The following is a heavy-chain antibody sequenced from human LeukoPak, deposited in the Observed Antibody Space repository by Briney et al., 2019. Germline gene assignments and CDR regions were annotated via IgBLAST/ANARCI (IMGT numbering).Heavy chain of an antibody. CDR2: IHPNNGAT. CDR3: ARDRPAQMVDFDY. Sequence: ASVKVSCKASGYTFTGSGRYLYWLRQAPGQGLECVGWIHPNNGATLYAQKFQGRVAMTTDTSISTAYMELSRLRPDDTAMYYCARDRPAQMVDFDYWGQGTLVTVPS. J-gene: IGHJ4*02. D-gene: IGHD3-10*01. CDR1: GYTFTGSGRY. V-gene: IGHV1-2*02.